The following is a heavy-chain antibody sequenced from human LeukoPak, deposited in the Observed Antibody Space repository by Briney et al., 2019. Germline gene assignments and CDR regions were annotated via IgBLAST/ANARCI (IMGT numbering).Heavy chain of an antibody. CDR3: ARRYCSSTSCFDP. CDR1: AYSFTSYW. V-gene: IGHV5-51*01. CDR2: IYPGDSDT. J-gene: IGHJ5*02. D-gene: IGHD2-2*01. Sequence: GESLKISSKGSAYSFTSYWIGWVRHMHRKGLGWMGIIYPGDSDTTYNPSFQGQVTISADKSISTAYLQWSSLKASDTAMYYCARRYCSSTSCFDPWGQGNLVTVSS.